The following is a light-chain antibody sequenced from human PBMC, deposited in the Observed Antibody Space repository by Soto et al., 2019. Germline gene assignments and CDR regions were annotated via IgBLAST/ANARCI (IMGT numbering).Light chain of an antibody. Sequence: QSALTQPASVSGSPGQSITISCTGTSSDVGGYDYVSRYQQHPGKAPKLMIYDVNNRPSGVSNRFSGSKSGNTASLTISGLQAEDEADYYCSSYTSSSTPLYVFGTGTKVTVL. V-gene: IGLV2-14*01. CDR3: SSYTSSSTPLYV. J-gene: IGLJ1*01. CDR1: SSDVGGYDY. CDR2: DVN.